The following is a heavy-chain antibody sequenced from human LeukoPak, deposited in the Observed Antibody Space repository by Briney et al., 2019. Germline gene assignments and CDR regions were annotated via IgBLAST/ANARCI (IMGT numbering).Heavy chain of an antibody. J-gene: IGHJ4*02. V-gene: IGHV1-69*04. CDR2: IIPILGIA. Sequence: GASVKVSCKASGSTFSSYAISWVRQAPGQGLEWMGRIIPILGIANYAQKFQGRVTITADKSTSTAYMELSSLRSEDTAVYYCARAGDPGYSGYDEFDYWGQGTLVTVSS. CDR3: ARAGDPGYSGYDEFDY. CDR1: GSTFSSYA. D-gene: IGHD5-12*01.